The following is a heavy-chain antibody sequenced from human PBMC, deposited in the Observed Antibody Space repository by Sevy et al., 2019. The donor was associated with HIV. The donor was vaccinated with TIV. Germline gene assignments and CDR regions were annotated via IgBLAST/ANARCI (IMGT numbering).Heavy chain of an antibody. CDR2: MWYDGTNK. CDR1: GFTFSNFG. Sequence: GGSLRLSCTASGFTFSNFGVHWVRQAPGKGLEWVALMWYDGTNKNYADSVKGRFTISRDSSKNTVHLEMNNLRAEDTAVYYCARGPSLIVAGAAGYLDYWGQGTLVTVSS. CDR3: ARGPSLIVAGAAGYLDY. D-gene: IGHD2-21*01. J-gene: IGHJ4*02. V-gene: IGHV3-33*01.